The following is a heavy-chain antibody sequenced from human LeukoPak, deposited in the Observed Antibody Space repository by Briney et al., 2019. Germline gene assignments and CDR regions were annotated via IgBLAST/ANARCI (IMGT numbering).Heavy chain of an antibody. V-gene: IGHV3-11*01. Sequence: GGSLRLSCAASGISLSSLWMSWIRQAPGKGLEWVSYISSSGSTIYYADSVKGRFTISRDNAKNSLYLQMNSLRAEDTAVYYCAKLMTTVTSDAFDIWGQGTMVTVSS. CDR3: AKLMTTVTSDAFDI. J-gene: IGHJ3*02. CDR2: ISSSGSTI. D-gene: IGHD4-17*01. CDR1: GISLSSLW.